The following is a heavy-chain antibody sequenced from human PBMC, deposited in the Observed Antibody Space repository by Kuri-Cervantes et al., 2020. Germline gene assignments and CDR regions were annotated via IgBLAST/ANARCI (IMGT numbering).Heavy chain of an antibody. CDR3: ARELYGDGMDV. CDR2: IYYSGST. CDR1: GGSISSYY. J-gene: IGHJ6*02. Sequence: SETLSLTCTVSGGSISSYYWSWIRQPPGKGLEWIGYIYYSGSTSYNPSLKSRVTISVDTSKNQFSLKLSSVTAADTAVYYCARELYGDGMDVWGQGTTVTVSS. V-gene: IGHV4-59*13. D-gene: IGHD3-3*01.